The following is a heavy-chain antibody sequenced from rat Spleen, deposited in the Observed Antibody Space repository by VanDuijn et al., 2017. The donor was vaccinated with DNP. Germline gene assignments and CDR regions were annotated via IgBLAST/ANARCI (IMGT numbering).Heavy chain of an antibody. CDR1: VFSFSDYN. J-gene: IGHJ2*01. Sequence: EVQLVESGGTFVQPGRSLKLSCAAAVFSFSDYNMAWVRQAPQRGLEWVATILYDGTRTYYRDSVKGRFTVSRDNSRSILYLQMDSLRSEDTATYYCARHEGLRRVWDYWGQGVMVTVSS. V-gene: IGHV5S10*01. D-gene: IGHD1-11*01. CDR3: ARHEGLRRVWDY. CDR2: ILYDGTRT.